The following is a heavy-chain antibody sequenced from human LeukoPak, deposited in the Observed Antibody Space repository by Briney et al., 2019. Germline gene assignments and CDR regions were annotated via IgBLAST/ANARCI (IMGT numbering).Heavy chain of an antibody. CDR3: ARLAKIENRSLAYYFDY. CDR1: GGSISSGDCY. D-gene: IGHD1-26*01. CDR2: IYYSGST. J-gene: IGHJ4*02. V-gene: IGHV4-30-4*02. Sequence: SETLSLTCTVSGGSISSGDCYWSWIRQPPGKGLEWIGYIYYSGSTYYNPSLKSRVTISVDTSKNQFSLKLISVTAADTAVYYCARLAKIENRSLAYYFDYWGQGTLVTVSS.